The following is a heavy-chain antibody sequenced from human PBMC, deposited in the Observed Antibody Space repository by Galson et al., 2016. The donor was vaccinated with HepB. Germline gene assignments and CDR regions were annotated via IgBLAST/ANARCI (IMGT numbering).Heavy chain of an antibody. J-gene: IGHJ3*02. CDR2: INHSGST. V-gene: IGHV4-34*09. CDR1: GGSFSGYF. Sequence: TLSLTCAVYGGSFSGYFWSWIRQSPGKGLEWIGEINHSGSTNYNPSLRSRLTISLDTSKNQFSLRLTSVTAADTAVYYCARAASLLTSGGVVVQSESGFEIWGQGTMVTVSS. D-gene: IGHD3-16*02. CDR3: ARAASLLTSGGVVVQSESGFEI.